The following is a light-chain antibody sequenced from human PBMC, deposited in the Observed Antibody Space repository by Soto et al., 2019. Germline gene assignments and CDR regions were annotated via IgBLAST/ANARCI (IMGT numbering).Light chain of an antibody. V-gene: IGLV1-47*01. CDR2: SND. CDR3: AAWDDSLSGPL. CDR1: SSNIGTNY. J-gene: IGLJ2*01. Sequence: QAVVTQSPSASGTPGQRVTISCSGTSSNIGTNYVYWYQQLPGTAPKVLIYSNDKRPSGVPDRFSGSKSGTSASLAISGLRSEDEADYCAAWDDSLSGPLFGGGTKVTVL.